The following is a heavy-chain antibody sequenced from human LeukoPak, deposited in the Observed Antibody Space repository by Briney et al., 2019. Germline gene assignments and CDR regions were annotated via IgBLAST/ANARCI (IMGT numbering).Heavy chain of an antibody. D-gene: IGHD6-13*01. CDR1: GGSISSSSYC. V-gene: IGHV4-31*03. CDR2: IYYSGST. J-gene: IGHJ5*02. Sequence: PSETLSLTCTVSGGSISSSSYCWSWIRQHPGKGLEWIGYIYYSGSTYYNPSLKSRVTISVDTSKNQFSLKLSSVTAADTAVYYCARGGSIAAAGDWFDPWGQGTLVTVSS. CDR3: ARGGSIAAAGDWFDP.